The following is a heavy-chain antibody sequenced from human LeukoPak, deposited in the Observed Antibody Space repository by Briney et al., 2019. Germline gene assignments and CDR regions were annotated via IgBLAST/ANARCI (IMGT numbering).Heavy chain of an antibody. CDR3: TGQGELEY. V-gene: IGHV3-73*01. D-gene: IGHD1-26*01. CDR2: IRSKANSYTT. J-gene: IGHJ4*02. Sequence: PGGSLRLSCAASGFTFSGSAMHRVRQASGKGLEWVGHIRSKANSYTTAYAASVKGRFTISRDDSKNTAYLQMNSLKTEDTAVYYCTGQGELEYWGQGTLVTVSS. CDR1: GFTFSGSA.